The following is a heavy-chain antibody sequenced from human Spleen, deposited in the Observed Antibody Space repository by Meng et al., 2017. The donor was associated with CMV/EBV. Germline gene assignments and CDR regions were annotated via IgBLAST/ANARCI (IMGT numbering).Heavy chain of an antibody. CDR3: ARSEGRLIDFWSVHYGMDV. D-gene: IGHD3-3*01. CDR1: GYTFTSYG. J-gene: IGHJ6*02. CDR2: ISAYNGNT. V-gene: IGHV1-18*01. Sequence: ASVKVSCKASGYTFTSYGISWVRQAPGQGLEWMGWISAYNGNTNYAQELQGRVTMTTDTSTSTAYMELRSLRSDDTAVYYCARSEGRLIDFWSVHYGMDVWGQGTTVTVSS.